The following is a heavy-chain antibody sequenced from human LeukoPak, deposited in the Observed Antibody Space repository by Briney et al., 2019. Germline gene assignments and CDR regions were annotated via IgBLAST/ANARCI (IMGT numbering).Heavy chain of an antibody. CDR2: INWNGGST. CDR1: EFTFDDYG. J-gene: IGHJ3*02. Sequence: GGSLRHSCAASEFTFDDYGMGWVRQAPGKGLESVSGINWNGGSTGYADSVKGRFTISRDNAKNSLYMQMNSLRAEDTALYYCARDIGPHAFDIWGQGTMVTVSS. CDR3: ARDIGPHAFDI. V-gene: IGHV3-20*04. D-gene: IGHD1-26*01.